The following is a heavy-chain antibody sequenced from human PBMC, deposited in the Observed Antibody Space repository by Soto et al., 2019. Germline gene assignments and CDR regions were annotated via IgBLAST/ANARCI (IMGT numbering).Heavy chain of an antibody. Sequence: EVQLVESGGGLVQPGKSLRLSCDASGFTFDDYAMHRVRQAPGKGLEWVSGISWKSSSIGYADSVKGRFTISRDNAKNSLYLQMNSLTTEDTALYYCAKSTGGTANGMDVWGQGTTVIVSS. D-gene: IGHD2-8*02. CDR1: GFTFDDYA. CDR2: ISWKSSSI. V-gene: IGHV3-9*01. CDR3: AKSTGGTANGMDV. J-gene: IGHJ6*02.